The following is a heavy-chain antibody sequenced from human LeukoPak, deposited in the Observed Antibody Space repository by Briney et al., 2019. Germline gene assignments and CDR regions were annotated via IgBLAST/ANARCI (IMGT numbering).Heavy chain of an antibody. D-gene: IGHD6-6*01. Sequence: SETLSLTCAVHGGSFSGYYWRWIRESPGKGLEWIGELTHSGSTNYNPSLKSRLTISVDTSKNQFSLKLSSVPAADTAVYYCATLYSSSSETWFDPWGQGTLVPASS. CDR2: LTHSGST. J-gene: IGHJ5*02. V-gene: IGHV4-34*01. CDR1: GGSFSGYY. CDR3: ATLYSSSSETWFDP.